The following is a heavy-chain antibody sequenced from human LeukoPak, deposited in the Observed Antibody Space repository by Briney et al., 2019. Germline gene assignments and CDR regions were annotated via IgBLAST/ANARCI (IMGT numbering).Heavy chain of an antibody. CDR1: GYSFTDFY. Sequence: GASVKVSCKASGYSFTDFYIHWVRQATGQGLEWMGRISPNSGGTSYAQKFQGRVTMTRDTSISTAYMELNRLRSDDTALYYCTRGGVRSSDYYYMDVWGKGTTVTVSS. J-gene: IGHJ6*03. CDR2: ISPNSGGT. D-gene: IGHD3-10*01. CDR3: TRGGVRSSDYYYMDV. V-gene: IGHV1-2*02.